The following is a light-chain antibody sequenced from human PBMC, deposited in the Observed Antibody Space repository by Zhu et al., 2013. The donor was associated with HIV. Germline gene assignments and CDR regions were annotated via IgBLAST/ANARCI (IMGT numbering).Light chain of an antibody. CDR1: QSVASY. Sequence: EIVLTQSPGTLSLSPGERATLSCRASQSVASYLAWYQQKPGQAPRLLIYDASNRAAGIPARFSGSGSGTDFTLTISSLEPEDFAVYYCQQRSNWPYNFGQGTKMEIK. CDR3: QQRSNWPYN. J-gene: IGKJ2*01. CDR2: DAS. V-gene: IGKV3-11*01.